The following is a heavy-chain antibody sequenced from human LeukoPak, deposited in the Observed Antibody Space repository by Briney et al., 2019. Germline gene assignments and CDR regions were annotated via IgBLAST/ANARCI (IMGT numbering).Heavy chain of an antibody. CDR2: IYYSGST. CDR3: ASGFDSSGYNDY. V-gene: IGHV4-39*07. Sequence: PSETLSLTCTVSGGSISSSSYYWGWIRQPPGKGLEWIGSIYYSGSTNYNPSLKSRVTISVDTSKNQFSLKLSSVTAADTAVYYCASGFDSSGYNDYWGQGTLVTVSS. J-gene: IGHJ4*02. CDR1: GGSISSSSYY. D-gene: IGHD3-22*01.